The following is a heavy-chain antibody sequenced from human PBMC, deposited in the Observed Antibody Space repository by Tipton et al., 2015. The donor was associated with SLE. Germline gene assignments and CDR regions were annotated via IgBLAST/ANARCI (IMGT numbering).Heavy chain of an antibody. CDR1: GGSVSSGSYY. J-gene: IGHJ6*02. CDR2: IYYSGST. CDR3: ARDGGILHPGYYYYCGMDV. D-gene: IGHD1-14*01. Sequence: LRLSCTVSGGSVSSGSYYWSWIRQPPGKGLEWIGYIYYSGSTNYNPSLKSRVTISVDTSKNQFSLKLSSVTAADTAVYYCARDGGILHPGYYYYCGMDVWGQGTTVTVSS. V-gene: IGHV4-61*01.